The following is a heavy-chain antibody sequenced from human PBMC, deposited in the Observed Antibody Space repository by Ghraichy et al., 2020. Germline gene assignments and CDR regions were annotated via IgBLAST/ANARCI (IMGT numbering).Heavy chain of an antibody. CDR1: GFTFSSFY. D-gene: IGHD3-10*02. CDR3: ARGAPMDYVTDY. V-gene: IGHV3-74*01. J-gene: IGHJ4*02. Sequence: GGSLRLSCAASGFTFSSFYMHWVRQAPGQGLVWVSRINRDGSTSNYADSVKGRFTISRDNAKNTLHLQMNSLRADDTAVYFCARGAPMDYVTDYWGQGTLVTVSS. CDR2: INRDGSTS.